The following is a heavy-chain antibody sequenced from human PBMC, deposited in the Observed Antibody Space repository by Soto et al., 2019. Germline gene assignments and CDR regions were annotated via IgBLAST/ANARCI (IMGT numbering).Heavy chain of an antibody. V-gene: IGHV3-23*01. CDR2: ISGSGGST. Sequence: GGSLRLSCAASGFTFRSYAMSWVRQAPGKGLEWVSAISGSGGSTYYADSVKGRFTISRDNSKNTLYLQMNSLRAEDTAVYYCAKALAALSWIQLWSSYFDFWGQATLVTVSS. J-gene: IGHJ4*02. CDR1: GFTFRSYA. CDR3: AKALAALSWIQLWSSYFDF. D-gene: IGHD5-18*01.